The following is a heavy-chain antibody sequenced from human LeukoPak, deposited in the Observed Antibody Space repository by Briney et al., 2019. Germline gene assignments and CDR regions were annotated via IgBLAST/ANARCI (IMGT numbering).Heavy chain of an antibody. V-gene: IGHV3-23*01. CDR1: GFTFSSYA. D-gene: IGHD5-18*01. CDR3: AKTLPGGYSYGIDY. CDR2: ISGSGGST. Sequence: PGGSLRLSCAASGFTFSSYAMSWVRQAPGKGLEWVSAISGSGGSTYYADSVKGRFTISRDNSKDTLYLQMNSLRAEDTAVYYCAKTLPGGYSYGIDYWGQGTLVTVSS. J-gene: IGHJ4*02.